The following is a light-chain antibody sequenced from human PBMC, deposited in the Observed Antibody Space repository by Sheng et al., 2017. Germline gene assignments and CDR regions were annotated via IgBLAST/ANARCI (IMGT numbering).Light chain of an antibody. V-gene: IGKV1-39*01. CDR2: AAS. CDR1: QSISSY. CDR3: QQRSNWPPYT. J-gene: IGKJ2*01. Sequence: DIQMTQSPSSLSASVGDRVTITCRASQSISSYLNWYQQKPGKAPKLLIYAASSLQSGVPSRFSGSGSGTDFTLTISSLEPEDFAVYYCQQRSNWPPYTFGQGTNLEI.